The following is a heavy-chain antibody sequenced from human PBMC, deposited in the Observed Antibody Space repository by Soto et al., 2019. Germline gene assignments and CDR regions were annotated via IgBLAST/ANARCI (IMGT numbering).Heavy chain of an antibody. CDR3: ARDELVRYYYYAMDV. Sequence: SVKVSCKASGYTFTIYAIHWVRQAPGQRLEWMGWINAGNGNTKYSQKLQGRVTITRDTSASTTYMELSSLRSEDTAVYYCARDELVRYYYYAMDVWGQGTTVTVSS. J-gene: IGHJ6*02. CDR2: INAGNGNT. V-gene: IGHV1-3*01. CDR1: GYTFTIYA. D-gene: IGHD6-6*01.